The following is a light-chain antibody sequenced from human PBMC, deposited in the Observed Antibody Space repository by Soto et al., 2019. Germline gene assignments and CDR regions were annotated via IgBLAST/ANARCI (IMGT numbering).Light chain of an antibody. CDR3: QQYGSSPWT. CDR2: GAS. V-gene: IGKV3-20*01. J-gene: IGKJ1*01. CDR1: QSVNSTY. Sequence: EIVLTQSPGTLSLSPGERVTLSCRASQSVNSTYLAWYQQKTGQAPRLLIYGASSRAAGIPGRFSGSGSCADFTLTINRLEPVDVTVYYGQQYGSSPWTFGQGTKVVIK.